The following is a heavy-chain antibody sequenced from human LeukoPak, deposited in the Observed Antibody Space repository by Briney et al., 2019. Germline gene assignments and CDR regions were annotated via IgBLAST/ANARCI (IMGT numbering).Heavy chain of an antibody. CDR3: ARVRTPVGPSGSSWYDY. V-gene: IGHV3-23*01. D-gene: IGHD6-13*01. CDR1: GFTFSDYY. J-gene: IGHJ4*02. CDR2: ISGSGGST. Sequence: GGSLRLSCAASGFTFSDYYMSWVRQAPGKGLEWVSAISGSGGSTYYADSVKGRFTISRDNSKNTLYLQMNSLRIEDTAVYYCARVRTPVGPSGSSWYDYWGQGTLVTVSS.